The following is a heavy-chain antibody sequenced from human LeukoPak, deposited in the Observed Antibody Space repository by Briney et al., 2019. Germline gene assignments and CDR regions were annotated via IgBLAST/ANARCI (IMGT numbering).Heavy chain of an antibody. J-gene: IGHJ6*02. CDR2: IYTSGST. V-gene: IGHV4-4*07. D-gene: IGHD1-1*01. Sequence: ASETLSLTCTVSGGSISSYYWSWIRQPAGKGLEWIGRIYTSGSTNYNPSLKSRVTMSVDTSKNQFSLKLSSVTAADTAVYYCAREPVVQLERQVHYYYGMDVWGQGTTVTVSS. CDR3: AREPVVQLERQVHYYYGMDV. CDR1: GGSISSYY.